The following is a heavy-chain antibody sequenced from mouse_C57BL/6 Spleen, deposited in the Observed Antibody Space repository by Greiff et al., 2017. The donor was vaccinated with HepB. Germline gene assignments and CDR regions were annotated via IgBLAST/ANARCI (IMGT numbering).Heavy chain of an antibody. J-gene: IGHJ2*01. Sequence: EVQLQQSGPELVKPGASVKISCKASGYTFTDYYMNWVKQSHGKSLEWIGDINPNNGGTSYNQKFKGKATLTVDKSSSTAYMELRSLTSEDSAVYYCARYTFIAFDYWGQGTTLTVSS. CDR1: GYTFTDYY. V-gene: IGHV1-26*01. D-gene: IGHD1-1*01. CDR3: ARYTFIAFDY. CDR2: INPNNGGT.